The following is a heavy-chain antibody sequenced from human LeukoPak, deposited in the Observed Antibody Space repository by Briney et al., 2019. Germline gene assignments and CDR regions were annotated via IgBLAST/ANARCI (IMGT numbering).Heavy chain of an antibody. CDR2: LYTSGIT. D-gene: IGHD6-13*01. V-gene: IGHV4-61*02. Sequence: SETLSLTCTVSGGSLSSGSYYWSWIRQPAGKGLEWIGRLYTSGITNYTPSLKSRVAMSIDTSKTQFSLTLSSVTAADTAVYYCARGSSSSSSEDDYWSQGPLVTVSS. CDR1: GGSLSSGSYY. J-gene: IGHJ4*02. CDR3: ARGSSSSSSEDDY.